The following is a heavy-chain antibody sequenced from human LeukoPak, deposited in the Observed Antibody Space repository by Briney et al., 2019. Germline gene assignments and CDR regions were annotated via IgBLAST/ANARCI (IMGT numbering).Heavy chain of an antibody. J-gene: IGHJ4*02. CDR1: GFTFSSYG. CDR2: IRYDGSNK. V-gene: IGHV3-30*02. D-gene: IGHD3-22*01. Sequence: GGSLRLSCAASGFTFSSYGMHWVRQASGKGLEWVAFIRYDGSNKYYADSVKGRFTISRDNSKNTLYLQMNSLRAEDTAVYYCAKAGYYYDSSGYYYVFDYWGQGTLVTVSS. CDR3: AKAGYYYDSSGYYYVFDY.